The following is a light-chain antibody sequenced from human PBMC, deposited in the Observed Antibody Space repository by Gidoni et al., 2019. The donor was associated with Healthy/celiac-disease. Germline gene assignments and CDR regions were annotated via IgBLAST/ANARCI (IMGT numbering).Light chain of an antibody. V-gene: IGKV3-11*01. Sequence: NVLTPPPATLSLSPGERATLPCRASQSVSSYLAWYQQTPGQAPSLLIDDASHRATGIPARCSGSGSGTDFTLTSSSLEPEDFADYYCQKRSNWPSFGGXTKVEIK. CDR3: QKRSNWPS. CDR2: DAS. J-gene: IGKJ4*01. CDR1: QSVSSY.